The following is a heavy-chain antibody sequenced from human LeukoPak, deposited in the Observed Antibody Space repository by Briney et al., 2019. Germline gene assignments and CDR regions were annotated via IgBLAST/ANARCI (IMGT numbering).Heavy chain of an antibody. J-gene: IGHJ5*02. Sequence: SETLSLTCTVSGGSLSSSSYYWGWIRQPPGKGLEWLGSIYYSGSTYYNPSLKSRVTISVDTSKNQFSLKLSSVTAADTAVYYCARDLFFSRHDSGAWFDPWGQGTLVTVSS. CDR3: ARDLFFSRHDSGAWFDP. CDR1: GGSLSSSSYY. D-gene: IGHD3-22*01. V-gene: IGHV4-39*07. CDR2: IYYSGST.